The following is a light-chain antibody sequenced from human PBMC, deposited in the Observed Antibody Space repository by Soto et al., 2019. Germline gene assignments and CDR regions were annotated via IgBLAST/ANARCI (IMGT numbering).Light chain of an antibody. CDR1: QSLIHSDGDTY. Sequence: DVVMTQSPLSLPVTLGQPASISCRSSQSLIHSDGDTYLNWFQQRPGQSPRRLIYKVSDRDSGVPDRLSGSWSGTDFTLKISRVEAEDVGIYYCMQGTHWPWTFGQGTEVEIK. CDR2: KVS. V-gene: IGKV2-30*02. CDR3: MQGTHWPWT. J-gene: IGKJ1*01.